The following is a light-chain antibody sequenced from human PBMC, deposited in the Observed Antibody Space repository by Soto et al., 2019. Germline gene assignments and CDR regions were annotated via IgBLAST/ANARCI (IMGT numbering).Light chain of an antibody. CDR3: QQYGSSGT. J-gene: IGKJ1*01. CDR2: GAS. V-gene: IGKV3-20*01. Sequence: EIGLKQSPGTLSLSPGERATLSCRASQSVSNNYLAWYQQKPGQAPRLLIYGASNRATGIPDRFSGSGSGTDFTLTISRLEPEDFAVYYCQQYGSSGTFGQGTNVAIK. CDR1: QSVSNNY.